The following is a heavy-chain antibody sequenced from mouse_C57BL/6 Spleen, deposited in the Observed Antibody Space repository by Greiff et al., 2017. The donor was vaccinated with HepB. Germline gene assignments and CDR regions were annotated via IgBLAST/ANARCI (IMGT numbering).Heavy chain of an antibody. J-gene: IGHJ2*01. CDR1: GYTFTDYY. CDR3: ASYSNYVGYYFDY. CDR2: INPNNGGT. V-gene: IGHV1-26*01. D-gene: IGHD2-5*01. Sequence: VQLQQSGPELVKPGASVKISCKASGYTFTDYYMNWVKQSHGKSLEWIGDINPNNGGTSYNQKFKGKATLTVDKSSSTAYMELRSLTSEDSAVYYCASYSNYVGYYFDYWGQGTTLTVSS.